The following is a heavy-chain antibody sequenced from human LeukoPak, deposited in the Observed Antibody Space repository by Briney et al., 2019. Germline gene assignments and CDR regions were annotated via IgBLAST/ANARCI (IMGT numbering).Heavy chain of an antibody. V-gene: IGHV3-30*02. J-gene: IGHJ4*02. Sequence: GGSLRLSCAASGFTFSSYGMHWVRQAPGKGLEWVAFIRYDGSNKYYADSVKGRFTISRDNSKNTLYLQMNSLRAEDTAVYYCAKEGSPLGIVVVRQGGVFDYWGQGTLVTVSS. D-gene: IGHD2-2*01. CDR2: IRYDGSNK. CDR3: AKEGSPLGIVVVRQGGVFDY. CDR1: GFTFSSYG.